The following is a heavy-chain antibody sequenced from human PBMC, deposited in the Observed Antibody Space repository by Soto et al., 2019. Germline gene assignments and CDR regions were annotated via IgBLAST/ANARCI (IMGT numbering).Heavy chain of an antibody. CDR2: INHSGST. D-gene: IGHD3-22*01. Sequence: SETLSLTCAVYGGSFSGYYWSWIRQPPGKGLEWIGEINHSGSTNYNPSLKSRVTISVDTSKNQFSLKLSSVTAADTAVYYCARRSYYDSSGCWDYWGQGTLVTVSS. V-gene: IGHV4-34*01. J-gene: IGHJ4*02. CDR1: GGSFSGYY. CDR3: ARRSYYDSSGCWDY.